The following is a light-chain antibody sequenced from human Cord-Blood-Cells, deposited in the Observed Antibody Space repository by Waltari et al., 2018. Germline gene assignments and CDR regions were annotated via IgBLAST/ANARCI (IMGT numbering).Light chain of an antibody. CDR3: QQYGSSPLT. V-gene: IGKV3D-20*01. J-gene: IGKJ4*02. CDR1: QCDSSSY. CDR2: EAS. Sequence: ELVLTQSPATLSLSPGERATLSCGASQCDSSSYLAWYQQKPGLAPRLLIDEASSRATGIPDRFSGSGSGTDFTLTISRLEPEDFAVYYCQQYGSSPLTFGGGTKVEIK.